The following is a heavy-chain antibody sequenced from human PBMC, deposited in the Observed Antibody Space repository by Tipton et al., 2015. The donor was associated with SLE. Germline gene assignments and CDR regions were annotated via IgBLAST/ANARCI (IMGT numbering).Heavy chain of an antibody. V-gene: IGHV4-39*07. D-gene: IGHD2-2*01. CDR1: GDSISSSSYY. Sequence: TLSLTCTVSGDSISSSSYYWGWIRQPPGKGLEWIGEINHSGSTNYNPSLKSRVTISVDTSKNQFSLKLSSVTAADTAVYYCAAYCSTISCYHYYGLDFWGKGTTVTVSS. CDR2: INHSGST. CDR3: AAYCSTISCYHYYGLDF. J-gene: IGHJ6*04.